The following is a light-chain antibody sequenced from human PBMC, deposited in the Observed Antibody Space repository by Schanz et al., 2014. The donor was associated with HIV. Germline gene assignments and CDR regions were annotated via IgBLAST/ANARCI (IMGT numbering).Light chain of an antibody. CDR3: ATWDDSLEGWV. V-gene: IGLV1-44*01. CDR2: INN. CDR1: SSNIGSNA. Sequence: SVLTQPPSASGTPGQSVTISCSGSSSNIGSNAVPWYQQLPGTAPKLLIYINNQRPSGVPVRFSGSKSATSASLAISGLQSEDEADYFCATWDDSLEGWVFGGGTKLTVL. J-gene: IGLJ3*02.